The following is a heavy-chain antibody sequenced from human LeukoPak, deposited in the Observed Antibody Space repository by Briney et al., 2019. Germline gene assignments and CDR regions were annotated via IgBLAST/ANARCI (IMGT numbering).Heavy chain of an antibody. CDR3: ARGLTEYSSSYAAFDI. Sequence: PGGSLRLSCAASGFTFDDYGMSWVRQAPGKGLEWVSGINWNGGSTGYADSVKGRFTISRDNAKNSLYLQMNSLRAEDTALYYCARGLTEYSSSYAAFDIWGQGTMVTVSS. D-gene: IGHD6-6*01. J-gene: IGHJ3*02. CDR1: GFTFDDYG. V-gene: IGHV3-20*04. CDR2: INWNGGST.